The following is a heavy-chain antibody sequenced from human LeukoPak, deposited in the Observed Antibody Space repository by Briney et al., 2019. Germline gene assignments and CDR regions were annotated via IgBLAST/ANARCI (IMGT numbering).Heavy chain of an antibody. CDR1: GGSISSYY. J-gene: IGHJ5*02. D-gene: IGHD3-9*01. CDR3: ARGYGNTIFCPTACWFDP. CDR2: IYYSGST. V-gene: IGHV4-59*08. Sequence: PSETLSLTCTVSGGSISSYYWSWIRQTPGKGLEWIGYIYYSGSTNHNPSLKSRVTISVDTSKNQFSLKLSSVTAADTAVYYCARGYGNTIFCPTACWFDPWGQGTLVTVSS.